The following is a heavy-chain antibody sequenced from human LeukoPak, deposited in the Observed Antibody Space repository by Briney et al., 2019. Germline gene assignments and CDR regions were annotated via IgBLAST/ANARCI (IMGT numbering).Heavy chain of an antibody. CDR2: ILYDGSNK. D-gene: IGHD3-22*01. J-gene: IGHJ5*02. CDR3: ARESRYYYDSSGYLNWFDP. V-gene: IGHV3-30*01. Sequence: GVSLRLSCAASGFTFSSFAMHWVRQAPGKGLEWVAVILYDGSNKYYADFVKGRFTISRDDSKNTLYLQMNSLRPEDTAVYYCARESRYYYDSSGYLNWFDPWGQGTLVTVSS. CDR1: GFTFSSFA.